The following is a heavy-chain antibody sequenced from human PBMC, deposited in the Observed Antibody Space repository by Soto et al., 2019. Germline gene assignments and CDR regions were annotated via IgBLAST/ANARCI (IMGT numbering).Heavy chain of an antibody. J-gene: IGHJ4*02. D-gene: IGHD3-9*01. CDR1: GGSISSSSYY. V-gene: IGHV4-39*01. Sequence: QLQLQESGPGLVKPSETLSLTCTVSGGSISSSSYYWGWIRQPPGKGLEWIGSIYYSGSTYYNPSLKSRVTISVDTSKNQFSLKLSSVTAADTAVYYCARLDYDILTGYYEEYYFDYWGQGTLVTVSS. CDR2: IYYSGST. CDR3: ARLDYDILTGYYEEYYFDY.